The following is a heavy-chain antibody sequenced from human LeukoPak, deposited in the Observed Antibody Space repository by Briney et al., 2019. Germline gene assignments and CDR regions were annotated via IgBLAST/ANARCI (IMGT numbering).Heavy chain of an antibody. D-gene: IGHD3-10*02. CDR2: IYYTGST. CDR1: GGSISSANYY. Sequence: PSETLSLTCTVSGGSISSANYYWSWIRQHPGKGLEWIGYIYYTGSTYYNPSLKSRATISVDTSNNQFSLKLSSVTAADTAVYYCARKMLGGFDYWGQGTLVTVSS. CDR3: ARKMLGGFDY. J-gene: IGHJ4*02. V-gene: IGHV4-31*03.